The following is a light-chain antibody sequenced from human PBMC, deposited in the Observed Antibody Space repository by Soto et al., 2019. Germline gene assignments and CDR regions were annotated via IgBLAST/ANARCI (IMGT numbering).Light chain of an antibody. CDR3: QQYGRAPWT. J-gene: IGKJ1*01. CDR2: GAS. Sequence: EIVLTQSPGTLSLSPGDRATLSCRASQSVSSSYLAWYQQKPGQAPGLLIYGASSRATGIPDRFSGSGSGTDFTLTISRLEPEEFAVYYCQQYGRAPWTFGQGTK. V-gene: IGKV3-20*01. CDR1: QSVSSSY.